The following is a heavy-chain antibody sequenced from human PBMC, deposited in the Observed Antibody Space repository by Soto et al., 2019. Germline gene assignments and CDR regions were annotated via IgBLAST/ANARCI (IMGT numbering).Heavy chain of an antibody. V-gene: IGHV3-72*01. D-gene: IGHD2-2*01. CDR2: TRNKANSYTT. J-gene: IGHJ3*02. Sequence: GGSLRLSCAASGFTFSDHYMDWVRQAPGKGLEWVGRTRNKANSYTTEYAASVKGRFTISRDDSKNSLYLQMNSLKTEDTAVYYCARGPGDCSSTSCHDAFDIWGQGTMVTVSS. CDR1: GFTFSDHY. CDR3: ARGPGDCSSTSCHDAFDI.